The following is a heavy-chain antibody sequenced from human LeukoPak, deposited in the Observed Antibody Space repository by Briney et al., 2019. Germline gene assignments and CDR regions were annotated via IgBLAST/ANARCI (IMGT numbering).Heavy chain of an antibody. CDR1: GGSISSSGYY. D-gene: IGHD3-22*01. CDR2: IYYSGST. Sequence: SETLSLTCTVSGGSISSSGYYWGWIRQPPGKGLEWIASIYYSGSTYYNPSLKSRVTISVDTSKNQFSLKLSSVTAADTAVYYCARRDSSGYWLGYWGQGTLVTVSS. CDR3: ARRDSSGYWLGY. J-gene: IGHJ4*02. V-gene: IGHV4-39*01.